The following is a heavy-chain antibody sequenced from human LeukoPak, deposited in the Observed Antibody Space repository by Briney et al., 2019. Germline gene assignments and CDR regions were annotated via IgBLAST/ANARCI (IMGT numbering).Heavy chain of an antibody. CDR1: GYTFTGYY. CDR2: INPNSGGT. J-gene: IGHJ3*02. V-gene: IGHV1-2*02. D-gene: IGHD4-11*01. Sequence: GASVKVSCKASGYTFTGYYMHWVRQAPGQGLEWMGWINPNSGGTNYAQRFQGRVTMTRDPSISTAYMELSRLRSDDTAVYYCARLTTHGSDAFDIWGQGTMVTVSS. CDR3: ARLTTHGSDAFDI.